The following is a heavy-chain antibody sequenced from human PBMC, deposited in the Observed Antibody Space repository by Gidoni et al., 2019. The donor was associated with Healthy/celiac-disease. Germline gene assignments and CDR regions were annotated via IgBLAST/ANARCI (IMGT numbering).Heavy chain of an antibody. CDR3: ARLGCSGGSCYSRPYYYYGMDV. CDR2: IDPSDSYT. CDR1: GYSFTSYW. J-gene: IGHJ6*02. Sequence: EVQLVQSGAEVKKPGASLRISCKGSGYSFTSYWISWVRQMPGKGLEWMGRIDPSDSYTNYSPSFQGHVTISADKSISTAYLQWSSLKASDTAMYYCARLGCSGGSCYSRPYYYYGMDVWGQGTTVTVSS. D-gene: IGHD2-15*01. V-gene: IGHV5-10-1*03.